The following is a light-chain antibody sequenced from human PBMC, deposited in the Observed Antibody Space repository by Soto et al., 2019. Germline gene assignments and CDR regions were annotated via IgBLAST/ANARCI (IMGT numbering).Light chain of an antibody. CDR3: QKYNSAQFT. J-gene: IGKJ3*01. V-gene: IGKV1-27*01. CDR2: AAS. CDR1: QGISNY. Sequence: DIQMTQSPSSLSASVGDRVTITCRASQGISNYLAWYQQKPGKVPKLLIYAASTLQSGVPSRFSGSGSGTDFTLTIDSLQPEDVVTYYWQKYNSAQFTFGPGTKVDIK.